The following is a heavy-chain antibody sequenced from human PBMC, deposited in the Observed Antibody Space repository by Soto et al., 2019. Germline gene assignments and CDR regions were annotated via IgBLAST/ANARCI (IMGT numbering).Heavy chain of an antibody. D-gene: IGHD3-10*01. CDR3: AKDYYVSGSTTYLDY. J-gene: IGHJ4*02. CDR2: ISYDGSNK. CDR1: GFSFSSYG. V-gene: IGHV3-30*18. Sequence: GGSLRHSCAAAGFSFSSYGMHWVRQDPGKGREWVAVISYDGSNKYYADSVKGRFTISRDNSKNTLYLLMSSLRVEDTALYYCAKDYYVSGSTTYLDYWGQGTPVTVSS.